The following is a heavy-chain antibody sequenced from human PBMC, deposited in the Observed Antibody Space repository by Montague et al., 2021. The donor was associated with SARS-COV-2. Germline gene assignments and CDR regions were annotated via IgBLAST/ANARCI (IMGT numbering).Heavy chain of an antibody. CDR2: INHSGST. CDR1: GGSFSCYY. Sequence: SETLSLTCAVYGGSFSCYYWSWIRQPPGKGLEWIGEINHSGSTNYNPSLKSRVTISVDTSKNQFSLKLSSVTAADTAVYYCARVRYYGSGTSLGMDVWGQGNTVTVSS. D-gene: IGHD3-10*01. CDR3: ARVRYYGSGTSLGMDV. J-gene: IGHJ6*02. V-gene: IGHV4-34*01.